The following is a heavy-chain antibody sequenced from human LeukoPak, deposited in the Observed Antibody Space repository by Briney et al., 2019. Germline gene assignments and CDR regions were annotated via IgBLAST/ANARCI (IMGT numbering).Heavy chain of an antibody. Sequence: GGSLRLSCAASGFTFDDYAMHWVRQTPGKGLEWVSGISWNSGSIGYADSVKGRFTISRDNAKNSLYLQMNSLKTEDMALYYCAKGGYSSSWTYVEYWGQGTLVTVSS. CDR2: ISWNSGSI. CDR1: GFTFDDYA. D-gene: IGHD6-13*01. CDR3: AKGGYSSSWTYVEY. V-gene: IGHV3-9*03. J-gene: IGHJ4*02.